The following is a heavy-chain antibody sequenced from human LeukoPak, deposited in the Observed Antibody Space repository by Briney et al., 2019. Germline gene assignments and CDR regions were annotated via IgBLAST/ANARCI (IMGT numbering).Heavy chain of an antibody. CDR1: GFTFSSYG. J-gene: IGHJ4*02. Sequence: GGSLRLSCAASGFTFSSYGMHWVRQAPGKGLEWVAVIWYDGSNKYYADSVKGRFTISRDNSKNTLYLQMNSLRAEDTAVYYCAKVGAAIDYGDYGHFDYWGQGTLVTVAS. V-gene: IGHV3-33*06. CDR3: AKVGAAIDYGDYGHFDY. CDR2: IWYDGSNK. D-gene: IGHD4-17*01.